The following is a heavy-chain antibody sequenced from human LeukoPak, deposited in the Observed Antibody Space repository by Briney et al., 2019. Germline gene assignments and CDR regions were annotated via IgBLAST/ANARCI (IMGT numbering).Heavy chain of an antibody. D-gene: IGHD3-10*01. Sequence: GASVKVSCKASGYTFTSYDINWVRQATGQGLEWMGWMNPNSGNTGYAQKFQGRVTMTRNTSISTAYMELSGLRSEDTAVYYCARFPGLLWFGELLDAFDIWGQGTMVTVSS. J-gene: IGHJ3*02. CDR2: MNPNSGNT. CDR1: GYTFTSYD. CDR3: ARFPGLLWFGELLDAFDI. V-gene: IGHV1-8*01.